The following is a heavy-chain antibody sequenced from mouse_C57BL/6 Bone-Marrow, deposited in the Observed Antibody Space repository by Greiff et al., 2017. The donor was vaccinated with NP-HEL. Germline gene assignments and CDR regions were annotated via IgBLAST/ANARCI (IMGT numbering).Heavy chain of an antibody. J-gene: IGHJ3*01. CDR2: ISDGGSYT. V-gene: IGHV5-4*01. Sequence: DVMLVESGGGLVKPGGSLKLSCAASGFTFSSYAMSWVRQTPEKRLEWVATISDGGSYTYYPDNVKGRFTISRDNAKNNLYLQMSHLKSEDTAMYYCAREGEGNYGVYWGQGTLVTVSA. CDR1: GFTFSSYA. CDR3: AREGEGNYGVY. D-gene: IGHD2-1*01.